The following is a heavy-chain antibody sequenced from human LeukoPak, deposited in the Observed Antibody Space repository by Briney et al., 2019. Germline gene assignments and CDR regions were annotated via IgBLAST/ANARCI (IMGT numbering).Heavy chain of an antibody. V-gene: IGHV3-23*01. CDR3: AKGQGGYENHNWFDP. CDR1: GFTFSSYA. J-gene: IGHJ5*02. CDR2: ISGSGGST. Sequence: GGSLRLSCAASGFTFSSYAMSWVRQAPGKGLEWVSAISGSGGSTYYADSEKGRFTISRDNSKNTLYLQMNSLRAEDTAVYYCAKGQGGYENHNWFDPWGQGTLVTVSS. D-gene: IGHD5-12*01.